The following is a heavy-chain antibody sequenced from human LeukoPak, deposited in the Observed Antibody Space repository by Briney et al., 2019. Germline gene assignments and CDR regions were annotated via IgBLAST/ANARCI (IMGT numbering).Heavy chain of an antibody. Sequence: PSETLSLTCAVYGGSFSGYYWSWIRQPPGKGLECIGEINHSGSTNYNPSLKSRVTISVDTSKNQFSLKLSSVTAADTAVYYCAGGDYDFDYWGQGTLVTVSS. V-gene: IGHV4-34*01. CDR1: GGSFSGYY. D-gene: IGHD4-17*01. CDR2: INHSGST. CDR3: AGGDYDFDY. J-gene: IGHJ4*02.